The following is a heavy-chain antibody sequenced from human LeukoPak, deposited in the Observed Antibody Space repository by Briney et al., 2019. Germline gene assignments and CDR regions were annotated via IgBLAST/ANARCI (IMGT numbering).Heavy chain of an antibody. J-gene: IGHJ4*02. Sequence: GGSLRLSCAASGFTFRTYAMHWVRQAPGKGLEWVSAISGSGSNTYYADSVKGRFTISRDNSKNTLYLQMNSLGAEDTALYYCAKDVRGYNRPFDYWGQGTLVTVSS. D-gene: IGHD3-10*02. V-gene: IGHV3-23*01. CDR2: ISGSGSNT. CDR1: GFTFRTYA. CDR3: AKDVRGYNRPFDY.